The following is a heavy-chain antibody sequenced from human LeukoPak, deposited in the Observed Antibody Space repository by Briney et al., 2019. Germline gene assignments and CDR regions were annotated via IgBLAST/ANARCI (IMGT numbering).Heavy chain of an antibody. CDR1: GFTFSDYY. D-gene: IGHD2-2*01. V-gene: IGHV3-11*04. CDR2: ISSSGSTI. Sequence: GGSLRLSCAASGFTFSDYYMSSIRQAPGKGLEWVSYISSSGSTIYYADSVKGRFTISRNNAKNSLYLQMNSLRAEDTAVYYCVRDLYCSSTSCSTWWFDPWGQGTLVTVSS. J-gene: IGHJ5*02. CDR3: VRDLYCSSTSCSTWWFDP.